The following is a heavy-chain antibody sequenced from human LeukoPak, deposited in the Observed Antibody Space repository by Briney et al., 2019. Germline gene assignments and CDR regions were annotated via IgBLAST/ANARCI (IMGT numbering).Heavy chain of an antibody. Sequence: PGGSLRLSCAASGFSFSNYWMHWVPHAPGKGLVWVSRINSDGSSTTSADSVKGRFTISSDNAKNTLYLQMNSLRAEDTAVYYCAKGGATVIDYWGQGTLVTVSS. CDR1: GFSFSNYW. CDR3: AKGGATVIDY. V-gene: IGHV3-74*01. J-gene: IGHJ4*02. CDR2: INSDGSST. D-gene: IGHD4-17*01.